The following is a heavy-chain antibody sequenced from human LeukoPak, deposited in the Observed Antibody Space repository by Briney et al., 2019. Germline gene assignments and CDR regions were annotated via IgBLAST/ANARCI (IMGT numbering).Heavy chain of an antibody. D-gene: IGHD6-13*01. V-gene: IGHV4-34*01. CDR1: GGSFSGYY. Sequence: SETLSLTCAVYGGSFSGYYWSWIRQPPGKGLEWIGEINHSGSTNYNPSLKSRVTISVDTSKNQFSLKLSSVTAADTAVYYCARGARIAAAPRFDPWGQGTLVTVSS. CDR2: INHSGST. CDR3: ARGARIAAAPRFDP. J-gene: IGHJ5*02.